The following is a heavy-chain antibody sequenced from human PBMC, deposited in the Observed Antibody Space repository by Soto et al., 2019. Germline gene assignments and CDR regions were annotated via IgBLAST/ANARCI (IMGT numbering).Heavy chain of an antibody. CDR2: MNPNSGNT. CDR1: GYTFTSYD. CDR3: ARDPMKANWFDP. V-gene: IGHV1-8*01. J-gene: IGHJ5*02. Sequence: ASVKVSCKASGYTFTSYDINWVRQATGQGLEWMGWMNPNSGNTGYAQKFQGRVTMTRNTSISTAYMELSSLRSEDTAVYYCARDPMKANWFDPWGQGTLVTVSS.